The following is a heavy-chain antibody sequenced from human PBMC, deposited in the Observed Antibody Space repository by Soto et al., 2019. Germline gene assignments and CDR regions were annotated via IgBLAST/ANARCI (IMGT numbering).Heavy chain of an antibody. J-gene: IGHJ4*02. Sequence: GGSLRLSCAASEFTVTNNVMSWVRQAPGKGLEWVSILYSGGNTYYADSVEGRFTISRDGSKNTLYLHMNSLRAEDTAVYYCALRRVAYADFWGQGTRVTVSS. CDR3: ALRRVAYADF. CDR2: LYSGGNT. D-gene: IGHD2-2*01. V-gene: IGHV3-53*01. CDR1: EFTVTNNV.